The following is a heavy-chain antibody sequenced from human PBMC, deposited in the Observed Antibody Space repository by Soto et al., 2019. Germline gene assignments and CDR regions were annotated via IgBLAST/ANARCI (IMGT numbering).Heavy chain of an antibody. CDR3: ARCAPKGYCSVYVHWFDH. V-gene: IGHV3-21*01. D-gene: IGHD2-15*01. CDR1: GFTFSSYS. J-gene: IGHJ5*02. Sequence: GGSLRLSCAASGFTFSSYSMNWVRQAPGKGLEWVSSISSSSSYIYYADSVKGRFTISRDNAKNSLYLQMNSLRVEDTAVYYSARCAPKGYCSVYVHWFDHWGQGTLVTVPS. CDR2: ISSSSSYI.